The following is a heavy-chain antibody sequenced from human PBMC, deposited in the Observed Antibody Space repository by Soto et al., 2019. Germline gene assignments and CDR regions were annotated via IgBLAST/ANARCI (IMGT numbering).Heavy chain of an antibody. V-gene: IGHV1-18*01. Sequence: QVHLVQSGAEVKKPGASVKVSCKCSGYTFTSYGITWVRQAPGQGLEWMGWISAHNGNTDYAQKLQGRVTVTRDTSTSTAYMELRSLRSDDTAVYYWARGRYGDYWGQGALVTVSS. CDR2: ISAHNGNT. D-gene: IGHD1-1*01. CDR1: GYTFTSYG. J-gene: IGHJ4*02. CDR3: ARGRYGDY.